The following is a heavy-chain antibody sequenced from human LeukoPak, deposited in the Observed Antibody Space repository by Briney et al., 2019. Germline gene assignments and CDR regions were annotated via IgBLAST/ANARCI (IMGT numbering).Heavy chain of an antibody. CDR1: GFTFSGSA. D-gene: IGHD2-2*01. CDR2: ISSSSSTI. CDR3: AGPAAPFDY. Sequence: GGSLRLSCTASGFTFSGSAMHWVRQASGKGLEWVSYISSSSSTIYYADSVKGRFTISRDNAKSSLYLQMNSLRAEDTAVYYCAGPAAPFDYWGQGTLVTVSS. J-gene: IGHJ4*02. V-gene: IGHV3-48*01.